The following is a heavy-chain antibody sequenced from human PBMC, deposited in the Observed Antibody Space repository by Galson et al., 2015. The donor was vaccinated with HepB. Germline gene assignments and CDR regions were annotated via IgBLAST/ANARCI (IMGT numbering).Heavy chain of an antibody. V-gene: IGHV3-11*04. CDR3: ARDNYGGFDY. CDR1: GFTFSDSY. D-gene: IGHD4-23*01. Sequence: SLRLSCAASGFTFSDSYMSWIRQAPGKGLEWVSYISSSSSTTYYADSVKGRFTISRDNAKNSLYLQMNSLRDEDTAVYYCARDNYGGFDYWGQGTLVTVSS. CDR2: ISSSSSTT. J-gene: IGHJ4*02.